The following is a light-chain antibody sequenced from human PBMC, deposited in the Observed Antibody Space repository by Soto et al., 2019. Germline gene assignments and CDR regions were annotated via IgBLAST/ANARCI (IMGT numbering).Light chain of an antibody. Sequence: QPVLTQSSSASASLGSSVKLTCTLSSGHSSYIIAWHQQQPGKAPRYLMKLERSGSYNKGSGVPDRFSGSSSGADRYLTISNLQFEDEADYYCETWDSNTRVFGGGTKVTVL. V-gene: IGLV4-60*02. CDR3: ETWDSNTRV. J-gene: IGLJ2*01. CDR1: SGHSSYI. CDR2: LERSGSY.